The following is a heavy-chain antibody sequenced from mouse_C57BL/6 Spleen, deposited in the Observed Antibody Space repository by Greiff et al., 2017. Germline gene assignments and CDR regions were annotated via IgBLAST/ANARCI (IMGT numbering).Heavy chain of an antibody. Sequence: QLQESGPELVKPGASVQISCKASGYSFTDYNMNWVKQSNGKSLEWSGVINPNYGTTSYKQKFKGKATLTVEQSSSTAYMQLNSLTSEDSAVYYCARNYGSSYENFDVWGTGTTVTVSS. CDR2: INPNYGTT. V-gene: IGHV1-39*01. CDR1: GYSFTDYN. J-gene: IGHJ1*03. D-gene: IGHD1-1*01. CDR3: ARNYGSSYENFDV.